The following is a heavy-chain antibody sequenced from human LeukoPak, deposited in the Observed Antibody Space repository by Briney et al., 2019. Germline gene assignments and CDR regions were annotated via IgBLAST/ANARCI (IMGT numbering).Heavy chain of an antibody. CDR3: ARPYYYDSRIDP. D-gene: IGHD3-22*01. Sequence: PSETLSLTCTVSGGSITSGDYYWSWIRQPPGKGLEWIAYMYYSGSTYYNPSLKSRATMSADTSKNQFSLKLSSVTAADTAVYYCARPYYYDSRIDPWGQGTLVTVSS. CDR1: GGSITSGDYY. V-gene: IGHV4-30-4*01. J-gene: IGHJ5*02. CDR2: MYYSGST.